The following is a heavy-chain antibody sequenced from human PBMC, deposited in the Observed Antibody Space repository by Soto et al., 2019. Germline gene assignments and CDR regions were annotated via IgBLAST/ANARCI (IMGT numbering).Heavy chain of an antibody. V-gene: IGHV5-51*01. CDR3: VRPREAGNNCYGVDV. Sequence: PGESLKISCKGSGYSFTSYWIGWVRQMPGKGLEWMGIIYPGDADTRYSPSFQGQGTISAGKGISTGYLQGSSLKAADTAMYDCVRPREAGNNCYGVDVWGQRTTVTVSS. CDR2: IYPGDADT. CDR1: GYSFTSYW. J-gene: IGHJ6*02.